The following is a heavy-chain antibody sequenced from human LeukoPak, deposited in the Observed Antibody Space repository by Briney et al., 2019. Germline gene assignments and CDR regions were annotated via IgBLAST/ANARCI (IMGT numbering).Heavy chain of an antibody. D-gene: IGHD1-26*01. Sequence: SWVRQAPGKGLEWIGYIYYSGSTNYNPSLKSRVTISVDTSKNQFSLKLSSVTAADTAVYYCARAPIVGGSLLVYYYYGMDVWGQGTTVTVSS. CDR3: ARAPIVGGSLLVYYYYGMDV. J-gene: IGHJ6*02. CDR2: IYYSGST. V-gene: IGHV4-59*01.